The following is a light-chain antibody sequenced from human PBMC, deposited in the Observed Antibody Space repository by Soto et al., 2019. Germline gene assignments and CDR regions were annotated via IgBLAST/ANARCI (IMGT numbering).Light chain of an antibody. CDR2: GAS. Sequence: EIVLTQSPGTLSLSPGERATLSCRASQSVSSNYLAWYQQKPGQAPRLLIYGASSRATGIPDRFSGSGSGTDFTLTISRLEPEDFAAYYCQQYISSPRTLGQGTKVDIK. CDR3: QQYISSPRT. V-gene: IGKV3-20*01. J-gene: IGKJ1*01. CDR1: QSVSSNY.